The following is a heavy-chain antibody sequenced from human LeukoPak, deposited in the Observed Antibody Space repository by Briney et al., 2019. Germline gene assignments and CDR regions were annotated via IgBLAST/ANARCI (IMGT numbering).Heavy chain of an antibody. CDR3: AKGSKPYYYYGMDV. Sequence: PGGSLRLSCAASGCTFSSYAMSWVRQAPGKGLEWVSAISGSGGTTSYADSVKGRFTISRDNSKNTLYLQMNSLRAEDTAVYYCAKGSKPYYYYGMDVWGQGTTVTVSS. CDR1: GCTFSSYA. CDR2: ISGSGGTT. V-gene: IGHV3-23*01. J-gene: IGHJ6*02.